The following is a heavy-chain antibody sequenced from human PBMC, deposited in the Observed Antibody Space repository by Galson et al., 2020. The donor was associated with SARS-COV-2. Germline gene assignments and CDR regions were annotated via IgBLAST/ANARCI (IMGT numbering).Heavy chain of an antibody. CDR3: ARDRRRAAMVTNVFDNWFDP. Sequence: SETLSLTCTVSGGSISSGGYYWSWIRQHPGKGLEWIGYIYYSGSTYYNPSLKSRVTISVDTSKNQFSLKLSSVTAADTAVYYCARDRRRAAMVTNVFDNWFDPWGQGTLVTVSS. D-gene: IGHD5-18*01. J-gene: IGHJ5*02. CDR2: IYYSGST. V-gene: IGHV4-31*03. CDR1: GGSISSGGYY.